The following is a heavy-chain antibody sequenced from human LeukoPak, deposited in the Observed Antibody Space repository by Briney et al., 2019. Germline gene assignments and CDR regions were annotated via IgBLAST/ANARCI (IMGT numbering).Heavy chain of an antibody. J-gene: IGHJ4*02. V-gene: IGHV4-39*07. CDR1: VFTFSTYN. Sequence: PGGSLRLSCAASVFTFSTYNMNWVRQPPGKGLEWIGSIYYSGSTYYNPSLKSRVTISVDTSKNQFSLKLSSVTAADTAVYYCARVGGSGSYLALDYWGQGTLVTVSS. D-gene: IGHD3-10*01. CDR2: IYYSGST. CDR3: ARVGGSGSYLALDY.